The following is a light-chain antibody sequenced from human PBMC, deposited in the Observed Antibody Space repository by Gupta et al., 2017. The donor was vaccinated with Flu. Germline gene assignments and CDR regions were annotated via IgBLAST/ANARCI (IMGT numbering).Light chain of an antibody. J-gene: IGLJ3*02. CDR1: NIESKS. CDR3: QVWPSSSDPNWV. V-gene: IGLV3-21*02. Sequence: SYVLTQSPSVSVAPGQTARITCGGNNIESKSIHWYQRKPGQAHVLVVHVYIIRPSGIPERFSGSNSGNTATLSISRVEAGDEADDYCQVWPSSSDPNWVFGGGTRLTVL. CDR2: VYI.